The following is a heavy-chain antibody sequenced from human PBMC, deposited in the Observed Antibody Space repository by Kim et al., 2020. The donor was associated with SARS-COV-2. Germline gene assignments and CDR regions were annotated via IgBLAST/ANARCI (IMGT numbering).Heavy chain of an antibody. CDR3: ARVGGAGGIVVVPAATPYYFDY. D-gene: IGHD2-2*01. V-gene: IGHV4-39*07. Sequence: SETLSLTCTVSGGSISSSSYYWGWIRQPPGKGLEWIGSIYYSGSTYYNPSLKSRVTISVDTSKNQFSLKLSSVTAADTAVYYCARVGGAGGIVVVPAATPYYFDYWGQGTLVTVSS. J-gene: IGHJ4*02. CDR2: IYYSGST. CDR1: GGSISSSSYY.